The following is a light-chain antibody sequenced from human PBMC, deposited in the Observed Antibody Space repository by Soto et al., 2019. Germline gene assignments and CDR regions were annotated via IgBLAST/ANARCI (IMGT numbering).Light chain of an antibody. CDR3: QQSYSTPLT. V-gene: IGKV1-39*01. CDR2: VAS. J-gene: IGKJ4*01. Sequence: DIQMTQSPSSLSASVGDRVTITCRASQSISSHLNWYQQKPGKAPNLLIYVASSLQSGVPSRFSGRGSGTDFTLTISSLQPEDFATYFCQQSYSTPLTFGGGTKVEIK. CDR1: QSISSH.